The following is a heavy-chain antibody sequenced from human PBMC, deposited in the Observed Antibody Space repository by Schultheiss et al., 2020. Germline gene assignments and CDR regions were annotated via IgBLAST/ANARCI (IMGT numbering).Heavy chain of an antibody. V-gene: IGHV3-30-3*01. CDR3: ARVHPRVAGDSFDY. D-gene: IGHD2-21*02. CDR1: GFTFSSYA. CDR2: ISYDGSNK. J-gene: IGHJ4*02. Sequence: GGSLRLSCAASGFTFSSYAMHWVRQAPGKGLEWVAVISYDGSNKYYADSVKGRFTISRDNSKNTLYLQMNSLRAEDTAVYYCARVHPRVAGDSFDYWGQGTLVTVSS.